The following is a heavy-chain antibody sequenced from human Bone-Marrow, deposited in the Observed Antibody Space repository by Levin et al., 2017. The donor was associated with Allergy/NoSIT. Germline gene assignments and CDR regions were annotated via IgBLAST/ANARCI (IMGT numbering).Heavy chain of an antibody. Sequence: PGGSLRLSCAGSGLTFRGYWMSWVRQAPGKGLEWVANIKPDGSEIFYVDSVKGRFAISRDATNNALYLQMNSLRAEDTAMYYCAREGTEGCRSTSCLGDYWGQGTLVTVSS. J-gene: IGHJ4*02. CDR1: GLTFRGYW. D-gene: IGHD2-2*01. CDR2: IKPDGSEI. CDR3: AREGTEGCRSTSCLGDY. V-gene: IGHV3-7*01.